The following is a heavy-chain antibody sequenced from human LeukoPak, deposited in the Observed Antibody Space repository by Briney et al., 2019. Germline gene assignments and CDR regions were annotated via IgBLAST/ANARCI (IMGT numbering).Heavy chain of an antibody. CDR2: INHSGST. J-gene: IGHJ4*02. CDR3: ATFRWGVGFEY. D-gene: IGHD3-16*01. V-gene: IGHV4-34*01. Sequence: PSETLSLTCAVYGGSFSGYYWSWIRQPPGKGLEGIGEINHSGSTNYNPSLKSRVTISVDTSKNQFSLKLNSLTAADTAVYYCATFRWGVGFEYWGQGTLATVSS. CDR1: GGSFSGYY.